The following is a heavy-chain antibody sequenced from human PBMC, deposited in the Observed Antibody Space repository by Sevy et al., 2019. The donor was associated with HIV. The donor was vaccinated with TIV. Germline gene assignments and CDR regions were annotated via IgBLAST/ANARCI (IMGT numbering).Heavy chain of an antibody. CDR3: AKPYRIAVAGDYYYSGMDV. CDR2: ISWDGGSP. D-gene: IGHD6-13*01. V-gene: IGHV3-43D*03. CDR1: GFTFDDYA. Sequence: GGSLRLSCAVSGFTFDDYAMHWVRQAPGKGLEWVSLISWDGGSPYYATSVKGRFTISRDNSKNSLYQQMNSLRAEDTALYYCAKPYRIAVAGDYYYSGMDVWGQGTTVTVSS. J-gene: IGHJ6*02.